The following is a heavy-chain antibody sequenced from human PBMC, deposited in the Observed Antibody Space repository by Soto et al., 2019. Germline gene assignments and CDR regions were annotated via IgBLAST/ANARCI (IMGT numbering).Heavy chain of an antibody. V-gene: IGHV2-5*02. CDR3: AQHKWELLPGGLYFQH. D-gene: IGHD1-26*01. J-gene: IGHJ1*01. CDR2: IYWDDDK. Sequence: SGPTLVNPTQTLTLTCTFSGFSLSTSGVGVGWIRQPPGKALEWLTFIYWDDDKRNSPFLKSRLTITKDTSKNQVVLTMTNMDPVDTATYYCAQHKWELLPGGLYFQHWGQGTLVTVSS. CDR1: GFSLSTSGVG.